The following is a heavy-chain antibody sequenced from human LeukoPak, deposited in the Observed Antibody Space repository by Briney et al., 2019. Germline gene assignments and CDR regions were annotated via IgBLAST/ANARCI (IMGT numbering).Heavy chain of an antibody. CDR1: GGSISSYY. V-gene: IGHV4-59*01. D-gene: IGHD3-22*01. CDR2: IYYSGST. Sequence: SETLSLTCTVSGGSISSYYWSWIRQPPGKGLEGIGYIYYSGSTNYNPSLTSRVTISVDTSKDQFSLKLSSVTAADTAVYYCARQTDGGNYYDRVVVWFDPWGQGTLVTVSS. CDR3: ARQTDGGNYYDRVVVWFDP. J-gene: IGHJ5*02.